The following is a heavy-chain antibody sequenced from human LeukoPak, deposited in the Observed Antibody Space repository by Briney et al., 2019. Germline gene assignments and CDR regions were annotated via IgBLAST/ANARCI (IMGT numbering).Heavy chain of an antibody. V-gene: IGHV4-34*01. Sequence: PSETLSLTCAVYGASFSGYYWSWIRQPPGKGLEWIGEINHSGSTNYNPSLKSRVTISVDTSKNQFSLKLSSVTAADTAVYYCARGGDLYDFWSGYHRRSGFDYWGQGTLVTVSS. D-gene: IGHD3-3*01. CDR3: ARGGDLYDFWSGYHRRSGFDY. J-gene: IGHJ4*02. CDR1: GASFSGYY. CDR2: INHSGST.